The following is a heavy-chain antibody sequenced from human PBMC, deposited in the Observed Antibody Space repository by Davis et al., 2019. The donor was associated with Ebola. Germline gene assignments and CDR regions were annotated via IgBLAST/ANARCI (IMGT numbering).Heavy chain of an antibody. CDR1: GGSFSGYH. CDR2: INHSGST. Sequence: PSETLSLTCAVYGGSFSGYHWSWIRQPPGKGLEWIGEINHSGSTNYNPSLKSRVTISVDTSKNQFSLKLSSVTAADTAVYYCARDPKYSSRFDYWGQGTLVTVSS. D-gene: IGHD6-6*01. V-gene: IGHV4-34*01. CDR3: ARDPKYSSRFDY. J-gene: IGHJ4*02.